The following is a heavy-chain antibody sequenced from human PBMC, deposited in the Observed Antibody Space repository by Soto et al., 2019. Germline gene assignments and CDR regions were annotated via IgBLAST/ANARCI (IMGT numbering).Heavy chain of an antibody. CDR1: GGAFRGYY. V-gene: IGHV4-34*01. CDR2: INHSGST. J-gene: IGHJ5*02. D-gene: IGHD3-10*01. Sequence: PSETLSLTCAVYGGAFRGYYGSWIRQPPGKGLEWIGEINHSGSTNYNPSLKSRVTISVDTSKNQCSLKLSSVTAADTAVYYCARGPISLVRGAPSLLLRNWFDPSGQGTLVTVPS. CDR3: ARGPISLVRGAPSLLLRNWFDP.